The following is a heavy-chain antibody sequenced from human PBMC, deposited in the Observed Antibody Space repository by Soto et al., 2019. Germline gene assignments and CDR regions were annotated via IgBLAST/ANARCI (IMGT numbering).Heavy chain of an antibody. CDR1: GGTFSSYA. Sequence: GASVKVSCKASGGTFSSYAISWVRQAPGQGLEWMGGIIPIFGTANYAQKFQGRVTITADESTSTAYMELSSLRSEDTAVYYCAMAGRRSEYFQHWGQGTLVTVS. V-gene: IGHV1-69*13. D-gene: IGHD6-19*01. J-gene: IGHJ1*01. CDR2: IIPIFGTA. CDR3: AMAGRRSEYFQH.